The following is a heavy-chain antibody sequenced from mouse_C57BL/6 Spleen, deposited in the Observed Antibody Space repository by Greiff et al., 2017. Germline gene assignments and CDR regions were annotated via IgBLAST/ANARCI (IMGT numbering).Heavy chain of an antibody. CDR2: IDPEDGET. J-gene: IGHJ2*02. Sequence: VQLQQSGAELVKPGASLTLSCTASGFNIKDYYMHWVKQRTEQGLEWIGRIDPEDGETKYAPKFQGKDTITAATSSNTAYLQLSSLASEDTAVYDRAKLDSGSSYFDYWGQGTSLTVSS. V-gene: IGHV14-2*01. CDR3: AKLDSGSSYFDY. CDR1: GFNIKDYY. D-gene: IGHD1-1*01.